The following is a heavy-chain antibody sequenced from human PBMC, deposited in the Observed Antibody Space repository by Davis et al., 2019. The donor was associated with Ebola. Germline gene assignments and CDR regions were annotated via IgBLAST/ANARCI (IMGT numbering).Heavy chain of an antibody. CDR3: AKDGQWLALGAPSFDY. CDR1: GGSFSGYY. D-gene: IGHD6-19*01. V-gene: IGHV4-34*01. J-gene: IGHJ4*02. CDR2: INHSGTT. Sequence: MPSETLSLTCAVYGGSFSGYYWSWIRQLPGKGLEWIGEINHSGTTNYNPSLKSRVTISVDKSKNQFSLKLSSVTAADTAVYYCAKDGQWLALGAPSFDYWGQGTLVTVSS.